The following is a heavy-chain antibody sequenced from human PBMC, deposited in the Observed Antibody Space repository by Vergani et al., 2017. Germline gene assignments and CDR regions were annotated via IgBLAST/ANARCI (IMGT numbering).Heavy chain of an antibody. Sequence: EVQLLESGGGLVQPGGSLRLSCAASGFTFSSYAMSWVRQAPGKGLEWVSAISGSGGSTYYADSVKGRFTISRDNSKNTLYLQMNSLRAEDTAVYYLAKDEYDVVWGSYALQWFDHRGQGTLGTGSS. D-gene: IGHD3-16*01. J-gene: IGHJ5*02. CDR2: ISGSGGST. CDR3: AKDEYDVVWGSYALQWFDH. CDR1: GFTFSSYA. V-gene: IGHV3-23*01.